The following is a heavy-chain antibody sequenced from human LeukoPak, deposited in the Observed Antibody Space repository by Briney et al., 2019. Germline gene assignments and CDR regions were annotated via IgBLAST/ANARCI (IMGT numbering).Heavy chain of an antibody. Sequence: SETLSLTCTVSGGSISSSGYYWGWIRQTPGKGLEWIGSIYYSGSNYHNPSLKSRVSMSVDTSMNQFSLKLSSVTAADTAVYYCARDLTYYYDSSGYNAFDIWGQGTMVTVSS. V-gene: IGHV4-39*07. D-gene: IGHD3-22*01. J-gene: IGHJ3*02. CDR1: GGSISSSGYY. CDR3: ARDLTYYYDSSGYNAFDI. CDR2: IYYSGSN.